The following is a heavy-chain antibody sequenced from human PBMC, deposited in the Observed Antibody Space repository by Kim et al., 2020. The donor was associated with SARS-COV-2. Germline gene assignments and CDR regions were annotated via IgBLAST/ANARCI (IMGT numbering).Heavy chain of an antibody. CDR3: ARERRGFGETYYFDY. D-gene: IGHD3-10*01. Sequence: GGSLRLSCAASGFTVSSNYMSWVRQAPGKGLEWVSVIYSGGSTYYADSVKGRFTISRDNSKNTLYLQMNSLRAEDTAVYYCARERRGFGETYYFDYWGQGTLVTVSS. CDR1: GFTVSSNY. V-gene: IGHV3-53*01. CDR2: IYSGGST. J-gene: IGHJ4*02.